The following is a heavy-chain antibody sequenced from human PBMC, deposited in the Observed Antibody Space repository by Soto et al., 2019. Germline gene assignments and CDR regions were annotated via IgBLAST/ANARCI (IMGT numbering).Heavy chain of an antibody. Sequence: SQTLSLTCAISGDSVSSNSAAWNWIRQSPSRGLEWLGRTYYRSKWYNDYAVSVKSRITINPDTSKNRFSLQLNSVTPEDTAVYYCARGAGSYYDSSGYYYGPNWFDPWGQGTLVTVSS. CDR1: GDSVSSNSAA. J-gene: IGHJ5*02. V-gene: IGHV6-1*01. CDR2: TYYRSKWYN. D-gene: IGHD3-22*01. CDR3: ARGAGSYYDSSGYYYGPNWFDP.